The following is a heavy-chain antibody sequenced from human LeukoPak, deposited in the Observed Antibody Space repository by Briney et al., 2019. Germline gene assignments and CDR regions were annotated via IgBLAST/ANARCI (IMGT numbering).Heavy chain of an antibody. CDR3: ARDLGQYYDTSDNWFDP. D-gene: IGHD3-22*01. CDR2: IPYDGSNK. CDR1: GFTFSSYA. V-gene: IGHV3-30*04. Sequence: GGSLRLSCAASGFTFSSYAMHWVRQAPGKGLEWVALIPYDGSNKYYADSVKGRFTISRDDSKNTLYLQMNSLRAEDTAVYYCARDLGQYYDTSDNWFDPWGQGTLVTVSS. J-gene: IGHJ5*02.